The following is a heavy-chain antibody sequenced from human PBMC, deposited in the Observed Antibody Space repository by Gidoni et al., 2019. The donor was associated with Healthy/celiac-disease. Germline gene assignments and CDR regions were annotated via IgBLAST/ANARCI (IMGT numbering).Heavy chain of an antibody. J-gene: IGHJ4*02. CDR3: VGGGYYDSSGYYPFDY. Sequence: QVQLVQSGAEVKKPGASVKVSCQASGYTFTGYYMHWVRQAPGQGLEWMGWINPNSGGTNDAQKFQGRVTRTRDTSISTAYMELSRLRPDDTAVYYCVGGGYYDSSGYYPFDYWGQGTLVTVSS. D-gene: IGHD3-22*01. CDR1: GYTFTGYY. CDR2: INPNSGGT. V-gene: IGHV1-2*02.